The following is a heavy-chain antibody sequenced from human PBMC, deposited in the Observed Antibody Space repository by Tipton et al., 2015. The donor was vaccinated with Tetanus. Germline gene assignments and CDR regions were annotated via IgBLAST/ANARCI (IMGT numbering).Heavy chain of an antibody. Sequence: TLSLTCTVSGDSITRDGYSWHWIRQPPGKGLEWIGYISDGGQSYYSPSLERRATISRDMSNNHFSLKLTSVTAADTAVYYCARAGMVTDDRSKSDSWGQGSLVSVSS. CDR2: ISDGGQS. J-gene: IGHJ4*02. CDR1: GDSITRDGYS. V-gene: IGHV4-30-2*01. CDR3: ARAGMVTDDRSKSDS. D-gene: IGHD2-21*02.